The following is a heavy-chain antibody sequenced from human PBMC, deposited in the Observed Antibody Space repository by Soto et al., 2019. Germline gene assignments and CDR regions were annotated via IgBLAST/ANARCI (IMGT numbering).Heavy chain of an antibody. CDR3: AREVNSSPARGPNWFDP. CDR1: GDSINNSHW. D-gene: IGHD6-13*01. J-gene: IGHJ5*02. Sequence: QVQLQESGPGLVQPSGTLSLTCAVSGDSINNSHWWSWVRQTPGKGLEWIGETYHSGTTNYNPSPKTRVTISIDKSQNQFSLKMNSVTAADTAVYYCAREVNSSPARGPNWFDPWGQGTLVTVSS. V-gene: IGHV4-4*02. CDR2: TYHSGTT.